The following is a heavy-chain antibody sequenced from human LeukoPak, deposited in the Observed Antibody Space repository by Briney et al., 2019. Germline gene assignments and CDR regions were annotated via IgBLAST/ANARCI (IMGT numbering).Heavy chain of an antibody. J-gene: IGHJ3*02. CDR2: ISYDGSNK. CDR3: ARDRAGWLQAYDAFDI. CDR1: GFTFSSYA. D-gene: IGHD5-24*01. V-gene: IGHV3-30-3*01. Sequence: PGGSLRLSCAASGFTFSSYAMHWVRQAPGKGLEWVAVISYDGSNKYYADSVKGRFTISRDNSKNTLYLQMNSLRAEDTAVYYCARDRAGWLQAYDAFDIWGQGTMVTVSS.